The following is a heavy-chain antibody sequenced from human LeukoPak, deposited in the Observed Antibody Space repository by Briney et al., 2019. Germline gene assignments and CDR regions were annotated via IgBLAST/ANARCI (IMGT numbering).Heavy chain of an antibody. CDR3: AREVPAAGRFDY. D-gene: IGHD2-2*01. CDR1: GFTFSSYS. Sequence: GGSLRLSCAASGFTFSSYSMNWVRQAPGKGLQWVSSISSSSSYIYYADSVKGRFTISRDNAKNSLYLQMNSLRAEDTAVYYCAREVPAAGRFDYWGQGTLVTVSS. J-gene: IGHJ4*02. CDR2: ISSSSSYI. V-gene: IGHV3-21*01.